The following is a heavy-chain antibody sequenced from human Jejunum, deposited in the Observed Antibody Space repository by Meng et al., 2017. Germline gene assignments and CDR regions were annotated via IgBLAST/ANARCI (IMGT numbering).Heavy chain of an antibody. CDR3: ARGVGDIRFGFDY. D-gene: IGHD3-16*01. V-gene: IGHV4-4*02. J-gene: IGHJ4*02. CDR2: IYHSGRS. CDR1: GDSISSTSW. Sequence: QLQHGGVGLLKPSGPLSLTWEVSGDSISSTSWWDWLRQPPGKGLEWIGEIYHSGRSNFIPSLKSRVSISLDESKNQFSLTLNSVTAADTAVYYCARGVGDIRFGFDYWGQGILVTVSS.